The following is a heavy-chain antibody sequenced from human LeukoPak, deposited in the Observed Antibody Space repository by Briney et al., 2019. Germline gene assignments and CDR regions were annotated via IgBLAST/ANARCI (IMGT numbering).Heavy chain of an antibody. Sequence: GASVKVSCKASGYTFTSYDINWVRQAPGQGLEWMGIINPSGGSTSYAQKFQGRVTMTRDMSTSTVYMELSSLRSEDTAVYYCARRYCSSTSCPDADFDYWGQGTLVTVSS. D-gene: IGHD2-2*01. J-gene: IGHJ4*02. CDR2: INPSGGST. CDR3: ARRYCSSTSCPDADFDY. V-gene: IGHV1-46*01. CDR1: GYTFTSYD.